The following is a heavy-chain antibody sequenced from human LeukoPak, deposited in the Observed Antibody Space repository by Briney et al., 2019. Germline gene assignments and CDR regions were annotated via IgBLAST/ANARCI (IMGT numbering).Heavy chain of an antibody. V-gene: IGHV4-59*01. CDR1: GGSINSYY. D-gene: IGHD1-26*01. CDR2: IYYSGST. J-gene: IGHJ4*02. Sequence: SETLSLTCTVSGGSINSYYWSWIRQSPGKGLEWIGYIYYSGSTNYNPSLKSRVTISVDTSKNQFSLKLSSVTSADTAVYYCARVGHDSGTYLCYFDYWGQGTLVTVSS. CDR3: ARVGHDSGTYLCYFDY.